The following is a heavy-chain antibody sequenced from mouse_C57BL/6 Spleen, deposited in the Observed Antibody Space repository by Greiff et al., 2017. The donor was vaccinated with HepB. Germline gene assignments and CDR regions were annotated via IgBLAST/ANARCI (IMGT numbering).Heavy chain of an antibody. D-gene: IGHD3-2*02. J-gene: IGHJ3*01. CDR2: IYPGSGST. CDR1: GYIFTSYW. CDR3: ARVDSSDLWFAY. V-gene: IGHV1-55*01. Sequence: QVQLQQPGAELVKPGASVKMSCKASGYIFTSYWITWVKQRPGQGLEWIGDIYPGSGSTNYNEKFKSKATLTVDTSSSTAYMQLSSLTSEDSAVYYWARVDSSDLWFAYWGQGTLVTVSA.